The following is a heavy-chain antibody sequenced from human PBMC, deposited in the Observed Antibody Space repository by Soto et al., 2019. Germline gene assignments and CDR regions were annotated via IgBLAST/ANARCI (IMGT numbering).Heavy chain of an antibody. CDR3: ATNRDYYDSSGFDY. J-gene: IGHJ4*02. V-gene: IGHV3-33*01. Sequence: QVQVVESGGGVVQPGRSLRLSRAASGFTFSSYGLHWVRQAPGKGLEWVALIRSDGTNKYYADSVKGRFTISRDNSKKTLYLQMNTLRDEDTALYYCATNRDYYDSSGFDYWGQGTLVTVSS. CDR1: GFTFSSYG. D-gene: IGHD3-22*01. CDR2: IRSDGTNK.